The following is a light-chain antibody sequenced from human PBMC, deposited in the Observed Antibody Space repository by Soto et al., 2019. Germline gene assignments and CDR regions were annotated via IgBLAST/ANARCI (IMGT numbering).Light chain of an antibody. CDR2: GAS. J-gene: IGKJ3*01. V-gene: IGKV3-20*01. CDR1: QGISNNY. Sequence: ENVVTQSPGTLSLSPGERATLSCRASQGISNNYLAWYQQKPGQAPRVLIYGASILQSGVPSRFSGSGSGADFTLTISSLQPEDFATYYCQQSYSAPRFTFGPGTNVDVK. CDR3: QQSYSAPRFT.